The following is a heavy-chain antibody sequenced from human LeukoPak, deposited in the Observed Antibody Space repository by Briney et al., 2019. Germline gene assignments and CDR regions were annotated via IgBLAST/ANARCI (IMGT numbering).Heavy chain of an antibody. J-gene: IGHJ6*03. V-gene: IGHV3-30*03. D-gene: IGHD3-10*01. CDR1: GFTFSSYG. CDR3: ARWAKELRAPYYMDV. CDR2: ISYDGSNK. Sequence: GGSLRLSCAASGFTFSSYGMHWVRQAPGKGLEWVAVISYDGSNKYYADSVKGRFTISRDNSKNTLYLQMNSLRAEDTAVYYCARWAKELRAPYYMDVWGKGTTVTVSS.